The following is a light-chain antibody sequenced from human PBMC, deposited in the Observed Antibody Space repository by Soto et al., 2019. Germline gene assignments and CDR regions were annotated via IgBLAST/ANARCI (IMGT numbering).Light chain of an antibody. CDR3: FSFTTTRTHV. CDR2: EVN. CDR1: SSDIGAYGY. V-gene: IGLV2-14*01. J-gene: IGLJ1*01. Sequence: QSALTHPASLSWSPGHSITISCTGTSSDIGAYGYVSWFQQHPGKAPKLMISEVNNRPSGVSNRFSGSKSGNTAYLTISGLQVEDEAEYFCFSFTTTRTHVFGTGTKVTVL.